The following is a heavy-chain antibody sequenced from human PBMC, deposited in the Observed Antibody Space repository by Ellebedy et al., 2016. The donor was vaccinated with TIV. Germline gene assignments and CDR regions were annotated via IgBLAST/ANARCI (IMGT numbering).Heavy chain of an antibody. J-gene: IGHJ6*02. CDR1: GYTFTSYY. CDR3: ARRPSKSGDYGDYYYYTMDV. Sequence: AASVKVSCKASGYTFTSYYMHWVRQAPGQGLEWMGIINPSGGSTSYAQKFQGRVTMTRDTSTSTVYMELSSLRSEDTAVYYCARRPSKSGDYGDYYYYTMDVWGQGTTVTVSS. D-gene: IGHD4-17*01. V-gene: IGHV1-46*01. CDR2: INPSGGST.